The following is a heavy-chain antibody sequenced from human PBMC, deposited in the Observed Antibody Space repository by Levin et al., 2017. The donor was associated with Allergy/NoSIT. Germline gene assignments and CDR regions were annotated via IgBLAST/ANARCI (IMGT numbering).Heavy chain of an antibody. D-gene: IGHD3-22*01. CDR1: GFTFSSYA. Sequence: GESLKISWAASGFTFSSYAMSWVRQAPGKGLEWVSGIHDSGRYTYYADSVKGRFTISRDNSKNTLYLQMNSVGVEDTAVKYCAKLTRPEGGYERSDSYDMWGQGTMVTVSS. CDR3: AKLTRPEGGYERSDSYDM. CDR2: IHDSGRYT. V-gene: IGHV3-23*01. J-gene: IGHJ3*02.